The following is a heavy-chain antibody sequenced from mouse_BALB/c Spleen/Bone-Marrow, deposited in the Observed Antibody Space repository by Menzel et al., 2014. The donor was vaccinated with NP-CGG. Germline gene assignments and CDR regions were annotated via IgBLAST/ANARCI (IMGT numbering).Heavy chain of an antibody. J-gene: IGHJ4*01. CDR2: INPSNGGT. CDR3: TRGGWLAMDY. D-gene: IGHD2-3*01. Sequence: QVQLQQPGAELVKPGASVKLSGKASGYTFTSYYMYWVKQRPGQGLEWIGEINPSNGGTNFNEKFKSKATLTVDKSSSTAYMQLSSLTSEDSAVYYCTRGGWLAMDYWGQGTSVTVSS. CDR1: GYTFTSYY. V-gene: IGHV1S81*02.